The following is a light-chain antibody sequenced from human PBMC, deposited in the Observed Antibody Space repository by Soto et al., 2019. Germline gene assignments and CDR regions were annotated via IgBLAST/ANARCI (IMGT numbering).Light chain of an antibody. Sequence: EIVCTQSPGTLSLSPGERATLSCRASQSVSSNFLAWYQQKPGQAPRLLIYGASTRATGIPDRFSGSGSGTDFTLTINRVAPEDFAVYYCQQYVSLPITFGQGTRLEI. CDR2: GAS. CDR3: QQYVSLPIT. CDR1: QSVSSNF. J-gene: IGKJ5*01. V-gene: IGKV3-20*01.